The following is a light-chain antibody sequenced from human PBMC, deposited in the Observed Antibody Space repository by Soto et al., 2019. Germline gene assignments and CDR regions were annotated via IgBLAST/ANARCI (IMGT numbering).Light chain of an antibody. CDR1: SSDIGNYNY. Sequence: QSVLTRAASVSGAPGQASSISCTETSSDIGNYNYVSWYRQHPGKAPKLMIYDVSHRPSGVSNRFSGSKSGNTASLTISGLQSEDEADYYCSSYTTSATLYVFGSGTKVTVL. CDR3: SSYTTSATLYV. J-gene: IGLJ1*01. CDR2: DVS. V-gene: IGLV2-14*03.